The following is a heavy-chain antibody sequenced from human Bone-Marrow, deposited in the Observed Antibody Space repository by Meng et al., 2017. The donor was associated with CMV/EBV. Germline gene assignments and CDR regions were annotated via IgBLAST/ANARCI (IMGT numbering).Heavy chain of an antibody. CDR1: GGSISNSPYY. J-gene: IGHJ6*01. V-gene: IGHV4-39*07. CDR2: INHSGST. Sequence: SETLSLTCTVSGGSISNSPYYWGWIRQPPGKGLEWIGEINHSGSTNYNPSLKSRVTISVDTSKNQFSLKLSSVTAADTAVYYCARTTVTTNPYYHYYYGMDVWGQGTTVTGSS. CDR3: ARTTVTTNPYYHYYYGMDV. D-gene: IGHD4-11*01.